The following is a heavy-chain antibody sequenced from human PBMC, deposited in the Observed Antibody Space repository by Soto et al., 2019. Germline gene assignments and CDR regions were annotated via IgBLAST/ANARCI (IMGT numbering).Heavy chain of an antibody. CDR2: ISYDGSNK. V-gene: IGHV3-30-3*01. CDR1: GFTFSNNA. D-gene: IGHD1-1*01. Sequence: QVQLVESGGGVVQPRRSLRLSCAASGFTFSNNAMDWVRQAPGKGLEWVAVISYDGSNKYIAESVKGRFTISRDNSKNTLFLQMNSLRAEDTAVYYCARGTTTSAFSAMDVWGQGTTVTVSS. CDR3: ARGTTTSAFSAMDV. J-gene: IGHJ6*02.